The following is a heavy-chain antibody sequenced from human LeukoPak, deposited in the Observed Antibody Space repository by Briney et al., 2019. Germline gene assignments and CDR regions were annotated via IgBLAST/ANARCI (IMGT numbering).Heavy chain of an antibody. CDR3: AKDRSTGLPMGHYCFDY. Sequence: HPGGSLRLSCAASGFTFDDYAMHWVRHAPGKGLEWVSGISWSSGSIGYADSVKGRFTISRDNAKNSLYLQMNSLTTEDTALYYCAKDRSTGLPMGHYCFDYWGQGTLVSVS. V-gene: IGHV3-9*01. D-gene: IGHD6-19*01. J-gene: IGHJ4*02. CDR1: GFTFDDYA. CDR2: ISWSSGSI.